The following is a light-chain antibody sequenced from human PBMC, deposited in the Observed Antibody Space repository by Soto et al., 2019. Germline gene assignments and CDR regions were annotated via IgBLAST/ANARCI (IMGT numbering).Light chain of an antibody. CDR2: DVS. CDR1: SSDVGGYNY. Sequence: QSALTQPASVSGSRGQSITISCTGTSSDVGGYNYVSWYQQHPGKAPKLMIYDVSNRPSGVSNRFSGSKSGNTASLTISGHQAEDEADYYCSSYTSSSTLLFGGGTKLTVL. V-gene: IGLV2-14*01. J-gene: IGLJ2*01. CDR3: SSYTSSSTLL.